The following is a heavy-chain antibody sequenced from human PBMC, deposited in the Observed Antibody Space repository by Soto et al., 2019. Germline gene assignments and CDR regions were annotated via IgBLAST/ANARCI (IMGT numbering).Heavy chain of an antibody. CDR3: ARPAGKGNYYHALDV. CDR1: GGSFRSYA. J-gene: IGHJ6*02. V-gene: IGHV1-69*01. Sequence: QVQLVQSGAEVKKPGSSVKVSCKASGGSFRSYATSWVRQAPGQGLEWMGGIIPMFHTPSYAQKFQGRVTITADESTSTAYMEMSSLRSEDTAIYYYARPAGKGNYYHALDVWGQGTTVTVSS. CDR2: IIPMFHTP. D-gene: IGHD1-26*01.